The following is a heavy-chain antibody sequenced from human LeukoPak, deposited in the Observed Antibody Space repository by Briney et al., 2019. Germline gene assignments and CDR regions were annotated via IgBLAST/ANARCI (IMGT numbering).Heavy chain of an antibody. V-gene: IGHV1-18*01. J-gene: IGHJ6*03. CDR1: GYTFTSYG. Sequence: ASVKVSCKVSGYTFTSYGISWVRQAPGQGLEWMGWISAYNGNTNYAQKLQGRVTMTTDTSTSTAYMELRSLRSDDTAVYYCARDNPNNYDILTGYYSWSSHGNYYYMDVWGKGTTVTISS. CDR2: ISAYNGNT. D-gene: IGHD3-9*01. CDR3: ARDNPNNYDILTGYYSWSSHGNYYYMDV.